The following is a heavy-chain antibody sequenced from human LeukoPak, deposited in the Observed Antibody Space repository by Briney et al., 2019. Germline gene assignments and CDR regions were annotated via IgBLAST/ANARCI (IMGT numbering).Heavy chain of an antibody. J-gene: IGHJ1*01. CDR3: AKGYDTRH. V-gene: IGHV3-30*02. Sequence: GGSLRLSCAASGFTFSTYGMHWVRQAPGKGLEWVAFIQLDGVTIYHADSVKGRFTISRDNSKNTLYLQMNSLRTEDTAMYYCAKGYDTRHWGQGTLVIVSS. D-gene: IGHD3-9*01. CDR1: GFTFSTYG. CDR2: IQLDGVTI.